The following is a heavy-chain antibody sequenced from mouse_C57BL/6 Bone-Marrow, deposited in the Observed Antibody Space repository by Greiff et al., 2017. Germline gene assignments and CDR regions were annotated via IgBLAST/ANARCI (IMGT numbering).Heavy chain of an antibody. V-gene: IGHV14-3*01. D-gene: IGHD2-4*01. CDR1: GFTFKNTY. J-gene: IGHJ1*03. CDR3: ARIGISKGYFDV. CDR2: IDPANGHT. Sequence: EVQLQQSVAELVRPGASVKLSCTASGFTFKNTYMHWVKQRPEPGLEWIGRIDPANGHTKYATKFQGKATITADTSSNTAYLQLSSLTSEDTAIYYGARIGISKGYFDVGGTGTAVTVSA.